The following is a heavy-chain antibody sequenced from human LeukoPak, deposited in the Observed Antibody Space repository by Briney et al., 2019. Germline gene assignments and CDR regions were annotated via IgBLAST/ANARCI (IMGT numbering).Heavy chain of an antibody. CDR2: IWYDGSNK. Sequence: GGSLRLSCAASGFTFSSYGMHWVRQAPGKGLEWVAVIWYDGSNKNYADSVKGRFTISRDNAKNSLYLQMNSLRAEDTAIYYCARLRTPYYHGVDVWGQGTTVTVS. CDR1: GFTFSSYG. V-gene: IGHV3-33*03. D-gene: IGHD2-15*01. J-gene: IGHJ6*02. CDR3: ARLRTPYYHGVDV.